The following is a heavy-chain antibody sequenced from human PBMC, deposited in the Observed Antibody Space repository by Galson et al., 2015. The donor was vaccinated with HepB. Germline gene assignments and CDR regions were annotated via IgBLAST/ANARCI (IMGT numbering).Heavy chain of an antibody. CDR1: GYTFTAYY. V-gene: IGHV1-2*06. CDR3: ARIGSNHNFDY. CDR2: ISPNSGGT. D-gene: IGHD2-15*01. J-gene: IGHJ4*02. Sequence: SVKVSCKASGYTFTAYYMHWVRQAPGQGLEWMGRISPNSGGTNYAQNFQGRVTMARDTSITTAYLELNSVVSDDTAVYYCARIGSNHNFDYWGQGTLVTVSS.